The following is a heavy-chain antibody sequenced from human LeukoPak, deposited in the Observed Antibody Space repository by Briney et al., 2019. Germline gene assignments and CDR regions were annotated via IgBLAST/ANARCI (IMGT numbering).Heavy chain of an antibody. CDR2: ISASDGST. J-gene: IGHJ3*02. CDR3: AKVHSSGYYGWDAFDI. D-gene: IGHD6-19*01. CDR1: GFTFSNYA. Sequence: RGSLRLSCAASGFTFSNYAMNWVRQAPGKGLEWVSGISASDGSTYYADSVKGRFTISRDNSKNTLYLQMNTLRAEDTAIYYCAKVHSSGYYGWDAFDIWGQGTMVTVSS. V-gene: IGHV3-23*01.